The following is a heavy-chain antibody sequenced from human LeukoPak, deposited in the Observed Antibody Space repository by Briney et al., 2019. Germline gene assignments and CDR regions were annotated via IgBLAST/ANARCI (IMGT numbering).Heavy chain of an antibody. Sequence: GGSLRLSCAASGFTFNSYWMSWVRQAPGKGLEWVANIKEDGSGKYYVDSLKGRFTISRDNAKNSLYLQMNSLRAEDTAVYYCARDFYYYYYMDVWGKGTTVTVSS. CDR2: IKEDGSGK. CDR1: GFTFNSYW. V-gene: IGHV3-7*01. CDR3: ARDFYYYYYMDV. J-gene: IGHJ6*03.